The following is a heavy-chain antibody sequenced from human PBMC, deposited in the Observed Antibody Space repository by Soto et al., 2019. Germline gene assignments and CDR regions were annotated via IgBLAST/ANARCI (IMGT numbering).Heavy chain of an antibody. J-gene: IGHJ4*02. CDR1: GYSSFSYYS. CDR2: ISGRGSPI. D-gene: IGHD5-18*01. CDR3: ARVRGHSYGYVDY. Sequence: GGSLGLSCAASGYSSFSYYSMNWVRQAPGKGLEWVSFISGRGSPIYYADSVRGRFTISRDNAKNSLSLEMNNLRVEDTAVYYCARVRGHSYGYVDYWGQGTLVTVSS. V-gene: IGHV3-48*01.